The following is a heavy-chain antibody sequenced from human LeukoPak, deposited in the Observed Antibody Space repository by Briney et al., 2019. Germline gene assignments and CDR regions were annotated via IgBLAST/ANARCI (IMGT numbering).Heavy chain of an antibody. Sequence: GGSLRLSCAASGFSFSAYWMTWVRQAPGTGLEWVADINPAGTETYYVDPVKGRFTISRDNAKNLLYLQMNSLRAEDTAVYYCARFGYVAAVDLWGQGTLVTVSS. J-gene: IGHJ4*02. CDR3: ARFGYVAAVDL. CDR1: GFSFSAYW. CDR2: INPAGTET. D-gene: IGHD2-15*01. V-gene: IGHV3-7*01.